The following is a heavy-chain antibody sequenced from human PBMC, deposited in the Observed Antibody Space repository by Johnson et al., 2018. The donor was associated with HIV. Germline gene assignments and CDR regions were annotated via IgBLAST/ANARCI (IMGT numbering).Heavy chain of an antibody. Sequence: VQLVESGGGLVQPGGSLRLSCVASGFTVSSNYMNWVRQAPGKGLEWVSVIYSGGSTYYADSVTGRFTISRDNSKNTLYLQMNSLRAEDTAVYYCAGAYSYDSSGYYRLFACDIWGQGTMVTVSS. D-gene: IGHD3-22*01. CDR3: AGAYSYDSSGYYRLFACDI. V-gene: IGHV3-66*01. J-gene: IGHJ3*02. CDR2: IYSGGST. CDR1: GFTVSSNY.